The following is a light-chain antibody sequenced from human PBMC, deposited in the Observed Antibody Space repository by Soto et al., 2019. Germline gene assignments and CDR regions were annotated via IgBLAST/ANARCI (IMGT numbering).Light chain of an antibody. CDR1: NSDIGGYNY. CDR2: EVT. V-gene: IGLV2-14*01. Sequence: QSVLTQPASVSGSPGQSITISCTGTNSDIGGYNYVSWYQQHPGKAPKLIIFEVTYRPSGVSDRFSGSKSGNTASLTISGLRPEDEADYYCSSYTSSNTLDYVFGTGTKVTVL. J-gene: IGLJ1*01. CDR3: SSYTSSNTLDYV.